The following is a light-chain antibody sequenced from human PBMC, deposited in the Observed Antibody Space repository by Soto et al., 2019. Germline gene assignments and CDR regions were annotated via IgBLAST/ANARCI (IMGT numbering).Light chain of an antibody. Sequence: QSVLTQPPSVSGAPGQRVTISCTGSSTNIGAGYGVHWYQQRPGTAPKLVISEVSNRPSGVSNRFSGSKSGNTASLTISGLQAEDEADYYCCSYTSSTTPLFGGGTKLTVL. J-gene: IGLJ2*01. V-gene: IGLV1-40*01. CDR1: STNIGAGYG. CDR2: EVS. CDR3: CSYTSSTTPL.